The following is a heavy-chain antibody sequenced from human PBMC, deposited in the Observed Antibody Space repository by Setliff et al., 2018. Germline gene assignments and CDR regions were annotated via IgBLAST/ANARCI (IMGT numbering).Heavy chain of an antibody. CDR2: ISSSGSTI. CDR1: GFTFTSYE. CDR3: ARYGYYYDSSAYYPVDK. Sequence: GGSLRLSCAASGFTFTSYEMNWVRQAPGKGLEWVSYISSSGSTIYYSDSVKGRFTISRDNAKNSLYLQMNSLRAEDTAVYYCARYGYYYDSSAYYPVDKWGQGTLVTVSS. D-gene: IGHD3-22*01. V-gene: IGHV3-48*03. J-gene: IGHJ4*02.